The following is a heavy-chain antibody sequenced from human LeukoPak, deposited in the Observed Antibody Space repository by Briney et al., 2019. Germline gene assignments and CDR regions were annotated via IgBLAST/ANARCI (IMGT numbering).Heavy chain of an antibody. J-gene: IGHJ3*02. CDR3: ARAPGVGATIGAFDI. D-gene: IGHD1-26*01. CDR2: IYYSGST. Sequence: TTSETLSLTCTVSGGSISSYYWSWIRQPPGKGLEWIGYIYYSGSTNYNPSLKSRVTISVDTSKNQFSLKLSSVTAADTAVYYCARAPGVGATIGAFDIWGQGTVVTVSS. CDR1: GGSISSYY. V-gene: IGHV4-59*01.